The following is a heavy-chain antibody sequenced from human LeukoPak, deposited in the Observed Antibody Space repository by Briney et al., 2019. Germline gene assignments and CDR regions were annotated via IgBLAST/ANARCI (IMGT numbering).Heavy chain of an antibody. J-gene: IGHJ4*02. CDR1: GCAFSSYN. D-gene: IGHD2-2*01. CDR3: ARDTDCRSTSCYVNALDF. Sequence: SVKVSCKASGCAFSSYNIIWVRQAPGKGLEWVGRIIPMYGSANYPQTFQATVTITADESTSTAYMELSSLRSEDTAVYSCARDTDCRSTSCYVNALDFWGQGTLVTVSS. CDR2: IIPMYGSA. V-gene: IGHV1-69*13.